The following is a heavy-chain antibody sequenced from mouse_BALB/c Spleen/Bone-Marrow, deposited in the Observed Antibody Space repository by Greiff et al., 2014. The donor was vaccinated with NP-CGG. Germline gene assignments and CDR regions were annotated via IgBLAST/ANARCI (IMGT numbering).Heavy chain of an antibody. D-gene: IGHD2-4*01. CDR1: GYSITSDYA. J-gene: IGHJ2*01. Sequence: VQLQQSGPGLVKPSQSLSLTCTVTGYSITSDYAWNWIRQFPGNKLEWMGYISYSGSTSYNPSLKSRISITRDTSKNQFFLQLNSVTAEDTATYYCTRYDYDGVDYWGQGPTLTVSS. CDR2: ISYSGST. V-gene: IGHV3-2*02. CDR3: TRYDYDGVDY.